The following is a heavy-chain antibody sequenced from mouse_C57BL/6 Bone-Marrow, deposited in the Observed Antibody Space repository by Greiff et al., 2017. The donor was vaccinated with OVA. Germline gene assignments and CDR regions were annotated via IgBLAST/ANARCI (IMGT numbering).Heavy chain of an antibody. D-gene: IGHD1-1*01. J-gene: IGHJ1*03. CDR3: AREKELVYGSRNWYFDV. CDR2: INPNNGGT. Sequence: VQLQQSGPELVKPGASVKISCKASGYTFTDYYMNWVKQSPGKSLEWIGDINPNNGGTSYNQKFKGKATLTVDQSSSTAYMELRSLRSEDSAVYYCAREKELVYGSRNWYFDVWGTGTTVTVSS. V-gene: IGHV1-26*01. CDR1: GYTFTDYY.